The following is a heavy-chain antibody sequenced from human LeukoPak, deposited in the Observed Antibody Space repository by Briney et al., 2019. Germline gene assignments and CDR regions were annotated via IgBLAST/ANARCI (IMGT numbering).Heavy chain of an antibody. J-gene: IGHJ4*02. CDR2: ISAYNGNT. CDR3: ASGFWSGYYTGAY. CDR1: GYTFTSYG. Sequence: GASVKVSCKASGYTFTSYGISWVRQAPGQGLEWMGWISAYNGNTNYAQKFQGRVTMTRDTSISTAYMELNRLRSDDTAVYYCASGFWSGYYTGAYWGQGTLVTVSS. V-gene: IGHV1-18*01. D-gene: IGHD3-3*01.